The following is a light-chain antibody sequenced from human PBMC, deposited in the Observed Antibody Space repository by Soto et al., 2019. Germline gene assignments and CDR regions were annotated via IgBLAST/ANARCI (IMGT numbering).Light chain of an antibody. CDR3: QQYNTYST. J-gene: IGKJ1*01. CDR2: KAS. V-gene: IGKV1-5*03. CDR1: QSISSW. Sequence: DIQMTQSPSTLSASVGDRVTITCRASQSISSWLAWYQQKPGKAPKLLIYKASSLESGVPSRFSGSGSGTEFTLTISSLQPDDFAPYYCQQYNTYSTLGQGT.